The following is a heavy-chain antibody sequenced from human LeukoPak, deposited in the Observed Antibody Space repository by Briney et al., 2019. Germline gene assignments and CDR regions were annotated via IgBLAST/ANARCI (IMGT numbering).Heavy chain of an antibody. CDR1: SGSISSYY. V-gene: IGHV4-59*01. D-gene: IGHD3-3*01. CDR3: ARGPSDDFWSGYWPRAGWFDP. J-gene: IGHJ5*02. CDR2: IYYSGNT. Sequence: PSETLSLTCTVSSGSISSYYWSWIRQPPGKGLEWIGYIYYSGNTNYNPSLKSRVIISVDTSKNQFSLKLSSVTAADTAVYYCARGPSDDFWSGYWPRAGWFDPWGQGTLVTVSS.